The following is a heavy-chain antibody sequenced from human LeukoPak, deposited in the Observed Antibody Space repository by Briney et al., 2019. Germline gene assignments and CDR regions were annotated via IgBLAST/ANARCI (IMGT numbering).Heavy chain of an antibody. CDR3: ARTSPPYCSSTSCYWFDWFDL. V-gene: IGHV1-3*01. Sequence: ASVKVSCKASGYTFTSYAMHWVRQAPGQRLEWMGWINAGNGNTKYSQKFQGRVTITRDTSASTAYMELSSLRSEDTAVYYCARTSPPYCSSTSCYWFDWFDLWGQGTLVTVSS. J-gene: IGHJ5*02. CDR1: GYTFTSYA. D-gene: IGHD2-2*01. CDR2: INAGNGNT.